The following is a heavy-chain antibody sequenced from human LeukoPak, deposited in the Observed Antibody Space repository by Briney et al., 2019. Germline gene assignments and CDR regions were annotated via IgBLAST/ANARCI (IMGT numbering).Heavy chain of an antibody. Sequence: SETLSLTCTVSGGSISSSSYYWGWIRQPPGQGLEWIGSIYYSGSTYYNSSLKSRVTISVDTSKNQFSLKLSSVTAADTAVYYCARQRAVAGTTDHYFDYWGQGTLVTVSS. J-gene: IGHJ4*02. V-gene: IGHV4-39*01. CDR2: IYYSGST. D-gene: IGHD6-19*01. CDR1: GGSISSSSYY. CDR3: ARQRAVAGTTDHYFDY.